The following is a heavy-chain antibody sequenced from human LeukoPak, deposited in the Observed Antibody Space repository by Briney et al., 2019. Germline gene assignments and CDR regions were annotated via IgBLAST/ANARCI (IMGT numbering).Heavy chain of an antibody. D-gene: IGHD3-10*01. CDR1: GFTFSSYG. CDR3: ARDLRNKYYYGSGSYYPQIYYYYMDV. Sequence: GSLRLSCAASGFTFSSYGMSWIRQPAGKGLEWIGRIYTSGSTNYNPSLKSRVTISVDTSKNQFSLKLSSVTAADTAVYYCARDLRNKYYYGSGSYYPQIYYYYMDVWGKGTTVTISS. CDR2: IYTSGST. V-gene: IGHV4-4*07. J-gene: IGHJ6*03.